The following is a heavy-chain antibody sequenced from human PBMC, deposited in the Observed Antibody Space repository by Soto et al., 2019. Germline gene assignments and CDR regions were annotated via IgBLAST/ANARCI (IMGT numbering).Heavy chain of an antibody. J-gene: IGHJ4*02. Sequence: GASVKVSCKASGYTFTSYGISCVRQAPGQGLEWTGWISAYNGNTNYAQKLQGRVTMTTDTSTSTAYMELRSLRSDDTAVYYCARDPLTWIQLWLPSDYWGQGTLVTVSS. D-gene: IGHD5-18*01. CDR1: GYTFTSYG. CDR3: ARDPLTWIQLWLPSDY. V-gene: IGHV1-18*01. CDR2: ISAYNGNT.